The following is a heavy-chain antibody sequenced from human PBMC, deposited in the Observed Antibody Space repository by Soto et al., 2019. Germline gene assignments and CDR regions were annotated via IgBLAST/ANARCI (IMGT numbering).Heavy chain of an antibody. CDR1: GVTSSSFG. J-gene: IGHJ4*02. Sequence: PGGHLRLSSAAPGVTSSSFGTHWCRRPPGKGLRGGAVISYDGSNKYYADSVKGRFTISRDNSKNTLYLQMNSLRAEDTAVYYCAKVSFATSPYYYDYWGQGTLVTVSS. D-gene: IGHD3-3*01. CDR3: AKVSFATSPYYYDY. V-gene: IGHV3-30*18. CDR2: ISYDGSNK.